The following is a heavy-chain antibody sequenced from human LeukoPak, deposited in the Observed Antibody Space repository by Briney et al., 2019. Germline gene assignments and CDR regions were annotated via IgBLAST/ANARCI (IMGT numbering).Heavy chain of an antibody. Sequence: GASVKVSCMASGYTFTGYYVHWGRQAPGQGLEWMGRINPNSGGTNYAQKFQGRVTMTRDTSISTAYMELSRLRSDDTAVYYCARGGLRYYDSSGYQVYYWGQGALVTVSS. CDR1: GYTFTGYY. CDR3: ARGGLRYYDSSGYQVYY. D-gene: IGHD3-22*01. J-gene: IGHJ4*02. V-gene: IGHV1-2*06. CDR2: INPNSGGT.